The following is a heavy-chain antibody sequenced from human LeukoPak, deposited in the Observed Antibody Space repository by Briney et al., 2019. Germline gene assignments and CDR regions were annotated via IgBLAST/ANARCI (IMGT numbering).Heavy chain of an antibody. V-gene: IGHV4-59*01. CDR2: ISYTGST. CDR1: GGSISPYF. J-gene: IGHJ5*02. CDR3: ARDDYRGVTNFDP. Sequence: SETLSLTCTVSGGSISPYFWSWIRQPPGKGLEWIGYISYTGSTNYNPSLKSRVTISVDTSKNQFSLQLTSVTAADTAVYYCARDDYRGVTNFDPWGQGTRVTVSS. D-gene: IGHD3-10*01.